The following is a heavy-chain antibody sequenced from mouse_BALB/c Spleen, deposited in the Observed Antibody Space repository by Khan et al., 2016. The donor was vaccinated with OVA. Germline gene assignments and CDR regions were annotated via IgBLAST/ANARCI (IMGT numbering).Heavy chain of an antibody. CDR2: ISSGGTT. CDR3: SRDYWFAY. D-gene: IGHD1-1*02. Sequence: EVELVESGGDLVKPGGSLKLSCAASGFTFSNYAMYWVRQTPEKRLEWVASISSGGTTHYSASVMGRLIISCDNAWDIMYLQMNSLRSEDTAMFYCSRDYWFAYWGQGTLVTVSA. CDR1: GFTFSNYA. J-gene: IGHJ3*01. V-gene: IGHV5-6-5*01.